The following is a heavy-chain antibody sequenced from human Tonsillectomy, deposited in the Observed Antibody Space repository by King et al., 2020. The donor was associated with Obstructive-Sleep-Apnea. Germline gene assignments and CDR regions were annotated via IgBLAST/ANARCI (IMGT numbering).Heavy chain of an antibody. CDR2: IWYDGSNK. CDR1: GFTFSSYG. V-gene: IGHV3-33*01. D-gene: IGHD3-10*01. CDR3: ARDFYYGSGSFEY. Sequence: VQLVESGGGVVQPGRSLRLSCAASGFTFSSYGMHWVRQAPGKGLEWVAVIWYDGSNKYYADSVKGRFTISRDNSKNTLYLQMNSLRAEDTAVYYCARDFYYGSGSFEYWGQGTLVTVSS. J-gene: IGHJ4*02.